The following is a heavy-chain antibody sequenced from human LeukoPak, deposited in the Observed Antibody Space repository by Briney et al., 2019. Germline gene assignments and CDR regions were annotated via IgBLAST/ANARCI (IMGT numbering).Heavy chain of an antibody. CDR2: IYYSGST. V-gene: IGHV4-31*03. CDR3: ARVRYYGSGSNNFDY. J-gene: IGHJ4*02. CDR1: GGSISSGGYY. D-gene: IGHD3-10*01. Sequence: SETLSLTCTVSGGSISSGGYYWSWIRQHPGKGLEWIGYIYYSGSTYYNPSLKSRVTISVDTSKNQFPLKLSSVTAADTAVYYCARVRYYGSGSNNFDYWGQGTLVTVSS.